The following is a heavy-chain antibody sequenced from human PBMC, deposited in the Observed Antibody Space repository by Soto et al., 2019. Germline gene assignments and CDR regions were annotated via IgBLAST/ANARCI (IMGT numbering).Heavy chain of an antibody. V-gene: IGHV3-30*01. Sequence: QVQLVESGGGVVQPGRSLRLSCAASGFTFRNYAVHWVRQAPGKGLEWVAIISYDGSNKYYADSVKGRFTISRDNSKNTLYLEVNSVRAEDRAVYYCAREQVGAIYFDYWGQGILVTVSS. J-gene: IGHJ4*02. D-gene: IGHD1-26*01. CDR2: ISYDGSNK. CDR1: GFTFRNYA. CDR3: AREQVGAIYFDY.